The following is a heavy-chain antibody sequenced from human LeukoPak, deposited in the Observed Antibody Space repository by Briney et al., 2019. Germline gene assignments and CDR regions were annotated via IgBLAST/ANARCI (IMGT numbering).Heavy chain of an antibody. J-gene: IGHJ4*02. CDR1: GYTFTGYY. Sequence: GASVKVSCKASGYTFTGYYMHWVRQAPGQGLQWMGWIKPNSGGTNYAQNFQGRVTMTRDTSISTAYMELSRLRPEDAAVYYCAKAPVTTCRGAFCYPFDYWGLGTLVTVSS. CDR2: IKPNSGGT. D-gene: IGHD2-15*01. V-gene: IGHV1-2*02. CDR3: AKAPVTTCRGAFCYPFDY.